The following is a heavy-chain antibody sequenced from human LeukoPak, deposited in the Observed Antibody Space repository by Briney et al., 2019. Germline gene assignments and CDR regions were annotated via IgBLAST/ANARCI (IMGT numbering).Heavy chain of an antibody. CDR3: ARAGDFWSGYHPLDY. CDR2: IYHSGST. J-gene: IGHJ4*02. Sequence: SETLSLTCAVSGGPISSGGYSWSWIRQPPGKGLEWIGYIYHSGSTYYNPSLKSRVTISVDRSKNQFSLKLSSVTAADTAVYYCARAGDFWSGYHPLDYWGQGTLVTVSS. V-gene: IGHV4-30-2*01. D-gene: IGHD3-3*01. CDR1: GGPISSGGYS.